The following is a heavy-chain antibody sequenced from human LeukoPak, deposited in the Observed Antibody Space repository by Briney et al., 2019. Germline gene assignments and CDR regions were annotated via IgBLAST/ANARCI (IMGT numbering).Heavy chain of an antibody. Sequence: GGSLRLSCAASGFTFGSYAMSWVRQAPGKGLEWVSSISDSGRTTYYADSVRGRFTISRDNSKNTLYLQMNSLRAEDTAMYYCAKGGPGTSIPHWGQGTLVTVSS. D-gene: IGHD2-2*02. J-gene: IGHJ4*02. CDR3: AKGGPGTSIPH. CDR1: GFTFGSYA. V-gene: IGHV3-23*01. CDR2: ISDSGRTT.